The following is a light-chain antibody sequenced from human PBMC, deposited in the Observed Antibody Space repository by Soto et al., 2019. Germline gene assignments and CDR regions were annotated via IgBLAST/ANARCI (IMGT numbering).Light chain of an antibody. V-gene: IGLV2-8*01. CDR1: SGDVGGYNY. CDR2: EVT. CDR3: SSYTSSRSLV. Sequence: QSALTQPPSASGSPGQSVTISCTGASGDVGGYNYVSWYQQHPGKAPKLMIYEVTKRPSGVPDRFSGSKSGNTASLTVSGLQAEGEADYYCSSYTSSRSLVFGGGTKVTVL. J-gene: IGLJ2*01.